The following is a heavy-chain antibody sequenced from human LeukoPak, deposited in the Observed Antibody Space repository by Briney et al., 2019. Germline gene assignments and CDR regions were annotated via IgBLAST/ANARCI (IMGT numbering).Heavy chain of an antibody. CDR2: IYHNGST. J-gene: IGHJ4*02. CDR3: AGAPWGPFDF. CDR1: GYSLSSDYSLNSGFY. V-gene: IGHV4-61*08. Sequence: SETLSLTCTFSGYSLSSDYSLNSGFYWGWIRQPPGKGLEWIANIYHNGSTSYNPSLKSRVFISVDMPKNQFSLHLNSVTAADTALYYCAGAPWGPFDFWGRGTLVTVSS. D-gene: IGHD7-27*01.